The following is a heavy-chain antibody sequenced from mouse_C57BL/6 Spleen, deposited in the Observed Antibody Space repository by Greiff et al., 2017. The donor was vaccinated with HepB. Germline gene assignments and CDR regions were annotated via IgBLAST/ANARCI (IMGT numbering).Heavy chain of an antibody. J-gene: IGHJ2*01. D-gene: IGHD3-2*02. CDR1: GYTFTSYW. V-gene: IGHV1-59*01. CDR2: IDPSDSYT. CDR3: ARGGQLRPYYFDY. Sequence: QVQLQQPGAELVRPGTSVKLSCKASGYTFTSYWMHWVKQRPGQGLEWIGVIDPSDSYTNYNQKFKGKATLTVDTSSSTAYMQLSSLTSEDSAVYYCARGGQLRPYYFDYWGQGTTLTASS.